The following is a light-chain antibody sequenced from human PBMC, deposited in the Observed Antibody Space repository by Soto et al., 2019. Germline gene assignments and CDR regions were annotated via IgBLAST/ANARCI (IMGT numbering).Light chain of an antibody. CDR2: AAS. Sequence: EVVLTQSPGTLSLSPGERATLSCRASQSVSSSYLGWYQQKPGQAPRLLIFAASSRATGIPDRFSGSGSGTDFTLTISRLEPEDVAVYYCHQYGRSPKTFGRGTMLEIK. CDR1: QSVSSSY. CDR3: HQYGRSPKT. V-gene: IGKV3-20*01. J-gene: IGKJ2*01.